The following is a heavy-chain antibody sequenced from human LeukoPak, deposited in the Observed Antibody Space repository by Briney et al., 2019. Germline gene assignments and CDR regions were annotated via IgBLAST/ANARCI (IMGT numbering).Heavy chain of an antibody. J-gene: IGHJ4*02. D-gene: IGHD1-1*01. Sequence: GGSLRLPCAASGFTVTTSEMDWVRQAPGKGLEWVSYINSDNAVLYGDSVKGRFTISSDKATNSLYLQMNSLRPEDTAVYYCARDQDWNDRGGLDYWGQGTLVTVSS. V-gene: IGHV3-48*03. CDR1: GFTVTTSE. CDR3: ARDQDWNDRGGLDY. CDR2: INSDNAV.